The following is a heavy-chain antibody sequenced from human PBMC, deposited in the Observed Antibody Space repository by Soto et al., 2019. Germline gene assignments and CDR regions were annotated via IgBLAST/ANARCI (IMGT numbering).Heavy chain of an antibody. CDR1: GVSINNDDW. CDR2: IFYSGSY. V-gene: IGHV4-4*02. D-gene: IGHD3-9*01. J-gene: IGHJ4*02. CDR3: ARRHGALKSNILSPYY. Sequence: SETLSLTCTVSGVSINNDDWWAWVRQPPGKGLEWIGEIFYSGSYKYNPSLKTRVIISADKSKNQFSLNLHSVTAADTAVYYCARRHGALKSNILSPYYWGQGTLVTVSS.